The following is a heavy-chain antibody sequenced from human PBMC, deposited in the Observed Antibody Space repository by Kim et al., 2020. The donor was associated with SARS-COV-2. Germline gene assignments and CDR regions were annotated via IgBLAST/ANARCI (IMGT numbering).Heavy chain of an antibody. V-gene: IGHV4-31*03. CDR3: AREPITMIVVVQAFDI. CDR1: GGSISSGSYY. J-gene: IGHJ3*02. Sequence: SETLSLTCTVSGGSISSGSYYWSWIRQHPGKGLEWIGYIYDSGSTYYNPSLKSRVTISVDTSKNQFSLKLSSVTAADTAVYYCAREPITMIVVVQAFDIWGQGTMVPVSS. D-gene: IGHD3-22*01. CDR2: IYDSGST.